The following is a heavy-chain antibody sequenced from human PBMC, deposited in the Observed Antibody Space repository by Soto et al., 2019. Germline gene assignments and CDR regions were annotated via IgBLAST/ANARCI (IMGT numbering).Heavy chain of an antibody. V-gene: IGHV3-66*01. D-gene: IGHD3-16*01. J-gene: IGHJ4*02. Sequence: GGSLRLSCAASGFTVSSNYMSWVRQAPGKGLEWVSVIYSGGSTYYADSVKGRFTISRDNSKNTLYLQMNSLRAEDTAVYYCARAYNYDYIWGSWRYFDYWGQGTLVTVSS. CDR3: ARAYNYDYIWGSWRYFDY. CDR1: GFTVSSNY. CDR2: IYSGGST.